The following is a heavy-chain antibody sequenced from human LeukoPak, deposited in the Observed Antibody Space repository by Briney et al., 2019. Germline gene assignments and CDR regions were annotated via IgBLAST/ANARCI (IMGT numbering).Heavy chain of an antibody. CDR1: GFTFSNAW. V-gene: IGHV3-15*01. CDR2: IKSKSDGGTT. Sequence: PGGSLRLSCATSGFTFSNAWMSWVRQAPGKGLEWVGRIKSKSDGGTTDYTAPVKGRFTTSRDDSKNMLHLQMNSLKTEDTAVYYCSTDLAAMVRAIDYWGHGTLVTVSS. D-gene: IGHD5-18*01. CDR3: STDLAAMVRAIDY. J-gene: IGHJ4*01.